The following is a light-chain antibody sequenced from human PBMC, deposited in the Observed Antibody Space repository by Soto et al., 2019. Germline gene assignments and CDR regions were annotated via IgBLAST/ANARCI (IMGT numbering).Light chain of an antibody. CDR3: LQHASYPLT. CDR2: EAS. J-gene: IGKJ4*01. V-gene: IGKV1-17*03. Sequence: DIQMTHSPSAMCASVGDRVIITCRASQGIVKYFDWFQQQPGKAPKRLSYEASRLQSGIPARFSGSRSGTEYDLTVSSLQPEGSDGYYGLQHASYPLTVGGGTKVEIK. CDR1: QGIVKY.